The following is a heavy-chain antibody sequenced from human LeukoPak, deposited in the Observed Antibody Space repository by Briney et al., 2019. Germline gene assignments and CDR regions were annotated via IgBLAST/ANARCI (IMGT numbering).Heavy chain of an antibody. CDR1: GGSFSNYY. Sequence: SETLSLTCAVYGGSFSNYYCSWIRQPPGKGLEWIGEINHSGSTNYNPSLKSRFTISVDTSKNQVSLKLSSVTAADTAVYYCARGWGPEYCGSYCRLDYWGQGTLVTVSS. D-gene: IGHD1-26*01. V-gene: IGHV4-34*01. CDR3: ARGWGPEYCGSYCRLDY. CDR2: INHSGST. J-gene: IGHJ4*02.